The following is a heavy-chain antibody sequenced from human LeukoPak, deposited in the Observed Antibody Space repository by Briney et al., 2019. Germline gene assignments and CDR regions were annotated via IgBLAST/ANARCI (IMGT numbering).Heavy chain of an antibody. J-gene: IGHJ4*02. CDR1: GFTFSRHW. CDR2: IKSDGTYS. D-gene: IGHD3-10*01. CDR3: VRDDGYYGVDN. V-gene: IGHV3-74*01. Sequence: GGSLRLSCAASGFTFSRHWMHWVRQAPGKGLVCVARIKSDGTYSDYGGSVRGRFTISRDNAKDTLYLQMNSLRVEDTALYYCVRDDGYYGVDNWGQGTVVTVSS.